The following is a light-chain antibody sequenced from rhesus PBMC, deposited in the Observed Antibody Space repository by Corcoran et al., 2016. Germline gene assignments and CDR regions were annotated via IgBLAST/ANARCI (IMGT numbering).Light chain of an antibody. CDR3: QHYYSTPRT. J-gene: IGKJ1*01. CDR1: QGITND. V-gene: IGKV1-25*01. Sequence: DIQMTQSPSSLSASVGDRVTITCRASQGITNDLAWYQQKPVESPKLLIYEGASLQSGIPYRFSGRGSGTDFNLTISSLQPEDFATYDCQHYYSTPRTFGQGTKVEIK. CDR2: EGA.